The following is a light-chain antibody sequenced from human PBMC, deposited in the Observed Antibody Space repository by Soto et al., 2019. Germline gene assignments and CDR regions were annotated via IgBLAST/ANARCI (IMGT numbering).Light chain of an antibody. CDR1: QSVSNN. V-gene: IGKV3-15*01. CDR2: GAS. Sequence: EIVMTQSPATLSVSPGERATLSCRASQSVSNNLAWYQKKPGQDPRLLIYGASTRATGIPARFSGSGSGKEFTLTISSLQSEDFAVYYCQQYNNWWTFGQGTRVYIK. J-gene: IGKJ1*01. CDR3: QQYNNWWT.